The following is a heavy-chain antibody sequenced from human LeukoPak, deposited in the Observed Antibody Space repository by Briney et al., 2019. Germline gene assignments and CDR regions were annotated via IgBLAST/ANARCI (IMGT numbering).Heavy chain of an antibody. J-gene: IGHJ4*02. Sequence: RGSLRLSCAASGFTFTSYAMTWVCQAPGKGLEWVSSISSSGSYIYYADAVKGRFTISRDNAKNSLYLHMNSLRGEDTAVYYCARDGILQYNYYFDYWGQGTLVTVSS. V-gene: IGHV3-21*06. CDR2: ISSSGSYI. CDR1: GFTFTSYA. D-gene: IGHD5-24*01. CDR3: ARDGILQYNYYFDY.